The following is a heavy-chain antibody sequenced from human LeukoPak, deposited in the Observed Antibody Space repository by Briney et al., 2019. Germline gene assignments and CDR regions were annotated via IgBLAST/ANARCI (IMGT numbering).Heavy chain of an antibody. CDR1: GGSISSYY. CDR2: IYYLWST. D-gene: IGHD3-10*01. CDR3: ARDRPGSYWYFDL. Sequence: PSETLSLTCTVSGGSISSYYWSWIRQPPGKGLEWVGHIYYLWSTNYNPSLKSRVTISIDTSKNYFSLKLNSVIAADTAVYYCARDRPGSYWYFDLWGRGTLVTVSS. J-gene: IGHJ2*01. V-gene: IGHV4-59*01.